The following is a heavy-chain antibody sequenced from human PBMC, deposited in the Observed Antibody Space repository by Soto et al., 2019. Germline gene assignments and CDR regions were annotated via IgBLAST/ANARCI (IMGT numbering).Heavy chain of an antibody. Sequence: EVQLVESGGGLVQPGRSLRLSCAASGFTFDDYAMHWVRQAPGKGLEWVSGISWNSGSIGYADSVKGRFTISRDTAKNALYLQMNSLRAKDTALYYCAKGSGGTCYSGFDYWGQGTLVTVSS. CDR3: AKGSGGTCYSGFDY. CDR1: GFTFDDYA. J-gene: IGHJ4*02. D-gene: IGHD2-15*01. CDR2: ISWNSGSI. V-gene: IGHV3-9*01.